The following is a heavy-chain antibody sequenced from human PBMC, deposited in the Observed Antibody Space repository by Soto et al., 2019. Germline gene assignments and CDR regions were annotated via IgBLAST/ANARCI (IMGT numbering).Heavy chain of an antibody. CDR2: VHHSWVS. V-gene: IGHV4-59*08. Sequence: QVQLQESGPGLVKPSETLSLSCTVSAGSISSYYWSWFRQSPGKRMELLGYVHHSWVSRYNPSLQSRVAISLDTSKSQFSLQVTSVTATDTAVYYCARQGFGPLHGLVDVWGQGTTVTVSS. J-gene: IGHJ6*02. CDR1: AGSISSYY. D-gene: IGHD3-10*01. CDR3: ARQGFGPLHGLVDV.